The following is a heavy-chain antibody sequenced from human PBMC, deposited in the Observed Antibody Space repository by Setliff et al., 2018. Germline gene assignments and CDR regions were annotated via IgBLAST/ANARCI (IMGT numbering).Heavy chain of an antibody. J-gene: IGHJ4*02. D-gene: IGHD3-9*01. CDR1: GYTFTNYG. Sequence: ASVKVSCKASGYTFTNYGINWVRQAPGQGLEWLGWISAYNGNTHYAQKLQGRVSMTTDTSTSTAYMELRSLRSDDTAVYYCARVYPFSLGYDILTGYYDYWGQGTLVTVSS. CDR3: ARVYPFSLGYDILTGYYDY. CDR2: ISAYNGNT. V-gene: IGHV1-18*01.